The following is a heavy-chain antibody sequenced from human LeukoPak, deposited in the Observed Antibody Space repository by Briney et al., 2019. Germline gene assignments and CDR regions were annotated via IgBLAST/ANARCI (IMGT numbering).Heavy chain of an antibody. V-gene: IGHV3-7*01. CDR3: ARDGIAAAGDNWFDP. D-gene: IGHD6-13*01. J-gene: IGHJ5*02. CDR2: IKQDGSEK. Sequence: GGSLRLSCAASGFTFSSYWMSWVRQAPGKGLEWVANIKQDGSEKYYVDSVKGRFTISRDNAKNSLYLQMNSLRAEDTAVYYCARDGIAAAGDNWFDPWGKGPLVTVSS. CDR1: GFTFSSYW.